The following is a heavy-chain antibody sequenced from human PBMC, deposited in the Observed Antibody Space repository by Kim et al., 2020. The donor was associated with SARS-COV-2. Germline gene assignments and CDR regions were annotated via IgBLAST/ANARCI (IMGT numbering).Heavy chain of an antibody. CDR3: ARSIVGPSTDY. Sequence: TVYADSVEGRFTISRDNAKNTLYLQMNSLRAEDTAVYYCARSIVGPSTDYWGQGTLVTVSS. V-gene: IGHV3-74*01. J-gene: IGHJ4*02. D-gene: IGHD1-26*01. CDR2: T.